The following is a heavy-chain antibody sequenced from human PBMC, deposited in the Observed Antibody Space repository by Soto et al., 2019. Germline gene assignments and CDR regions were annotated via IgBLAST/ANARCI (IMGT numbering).Heavy chain of an antibody. CDR2: IYYSGST. Sequence: SETLSLTCTVSGGSISSYYWSWIRQPPGKGLEWIGYIYYSGSTNYNPSLKSRVTISVDTSKNQFSLKLSSVTAADTAVYYCARYGGARITIFGVPIQGASDYYYYGMDVWGQGTTVTVSS. D-gene: IGHD3-3*01. J-gene: IGHJ6*02. CDR3: ARYGGARITIFGVPIQGASDYYYYGMDV. CDR1: GGSISSYY. V-gene: IGHV4-59*01.